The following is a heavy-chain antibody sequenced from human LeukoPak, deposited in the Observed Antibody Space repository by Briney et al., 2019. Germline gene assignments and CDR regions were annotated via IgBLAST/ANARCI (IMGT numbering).Heavy chain of an antibody. CDR1: GFTFSSYA. CDR2: IYPGDSDT. V-gene: IGHV5-51*01. J-gene: IGHJ3*02. CDR3: ARQHDAFDI. Sequence: PGGSLRLSCAASGFTFSSYAMSWVRQMPGKGLEWMGIIYPGDSDTRYSPSFQGQVTISADRSISTAYLQWSSLKASDTAMYYCARQHDAFDIWGQGTMVTVSS.